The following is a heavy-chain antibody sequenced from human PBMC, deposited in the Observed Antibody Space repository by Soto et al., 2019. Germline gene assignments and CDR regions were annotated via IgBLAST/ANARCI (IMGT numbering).Heavy chain of an antibody. CDR2: ISYDGSNK. J-gene: IGHJ4*02. D-gene: IGHD3-3*01. V-gene: IGHV3-30-3*01. Sequence: GGSLRLSCAASGFTFSSYAMHWVRQAPGKGLEWVAVISYDGSNKYYADSVKGRFTISRDNSKNTLYLQMNSLRAEDTAVYYCARAYDFWSGYLDYWGQGTLVTVSS. CDR3: ARAYDFWSGYLDY. CDR1: GFTFSSYA.